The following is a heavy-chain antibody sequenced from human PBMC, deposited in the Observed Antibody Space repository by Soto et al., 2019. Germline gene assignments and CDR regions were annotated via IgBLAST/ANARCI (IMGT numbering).Heavy chain of an antibody. Sequence: GASVKVSCKASGGTFSSYAISWVRQAPGQGLEWMGGIIPIFGTANYAQKFQGRVTITADESTSTAYMELSSLRSEDTAVYYCARDGEMAQGGYYYYGMDVWGQGTTVTVS. V-gene: IGHV1-69*13. J-gene: IGHJ6*02. D-gene: IGHD3-10*01. CDR2: IIPIFGTA. CDR1: GGTFSSYA. CDR3: ARDGEMAQGGYYYYGMDV.